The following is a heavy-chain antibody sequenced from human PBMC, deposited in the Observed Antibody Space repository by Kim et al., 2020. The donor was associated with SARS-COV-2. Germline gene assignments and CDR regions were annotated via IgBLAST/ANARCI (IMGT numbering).Heavy chain of an antibody. CDR3: ARGVGAAAGINNYYYYGMDV. D-gene: IGHD6-13*01. J-gene: IGHJ6*02. V-gene: IGHV4-59*09. Sequence: RVTISVDTSKNQFSLKLSSVTAADTAVYYCARGVGAAAGINNYYYYGMDVWGQGTTVTVSS.